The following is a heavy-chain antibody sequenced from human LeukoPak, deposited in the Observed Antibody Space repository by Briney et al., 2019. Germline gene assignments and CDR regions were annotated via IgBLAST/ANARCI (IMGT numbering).Heavy chain of an antibody. J-gene: IGHJ6*02. CDR2: ISSSGSTI. CDR3: ARDSSQQSPYGMDV. D-gene: IGHD6-13*01. Sequence: PGGSLRLSCAASGFTFSSYEMNWVRQAPGKGLEWVSYISSSGSTIYYADSVKGRFTISRDNAKNPPYLQMNSLRAEDTAVYYCARDSSQQSPYGMDVWGQGTTVTVSS. V-gene: IGHV3-48*03. CDR1: GFTFSSYE.